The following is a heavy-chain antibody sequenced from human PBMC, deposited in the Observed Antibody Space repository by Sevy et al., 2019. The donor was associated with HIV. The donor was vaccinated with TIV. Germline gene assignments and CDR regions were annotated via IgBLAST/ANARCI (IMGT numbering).Heavy chain of an antibody. V-gene: IGHV4-61*01. CDR1: GGSVSSGSYY. J-gene: IGHJ4*02. Sequence: SETLSLTCTVSGGSVSSGSYYWSWIRQPPGEGLEWIGYIYYSGSTKYNPSLKSRVTISVDTSKNQFSLKLSSVTAAHTAVYYCARGGPAAIGATVDYWGQGTLVTVSS. CDR2: IYYSGST. CDR3: ARGGPAAIGATVDY. D-gene: IGHD2-2*01.